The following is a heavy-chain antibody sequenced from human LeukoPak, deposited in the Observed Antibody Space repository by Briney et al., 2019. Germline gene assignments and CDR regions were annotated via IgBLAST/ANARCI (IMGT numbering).Heavy chain of an antibody. CDR3: ARLKYSYGHDY. Sequence: ASVKVSCKASGYTSTGYYMHWVRQAPGQGLEWVGWINPKSGGTTYARKFQGRVTMTRDTSISTAYMELSRLTSDDTAVYYCARLKYSYGHDYWGQGTLVTVSS. J-gene: IGHJ4*02. CDR1: GYTSTGYY. CDR2: INPKSGGT. D-gene: IGHD5-18*01. V-gene: IGHV1-2*02.